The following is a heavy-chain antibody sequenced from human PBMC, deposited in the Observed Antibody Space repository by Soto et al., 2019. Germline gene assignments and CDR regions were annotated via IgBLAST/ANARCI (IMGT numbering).Heavy chain of an antibody. CDR3: ARMAVTTFYYYAMDV. D-gene: IGHD6-19*01. CDR1: GYSIRSSDW. V-gene: IGHV4-28*01. CDR2: ITHGGST. Sequence: SETLSLTCAVYGYSIRSSDWWGWIRQPPGKGLEWIGYITHGGSTNYNQSLKRRVTMSVDPSKNQFSLNLTSVTAVDTAVYYCARMAVTTFYYYAMDVWGQGTTVTVSS. J-gene: IGHJ6*02.